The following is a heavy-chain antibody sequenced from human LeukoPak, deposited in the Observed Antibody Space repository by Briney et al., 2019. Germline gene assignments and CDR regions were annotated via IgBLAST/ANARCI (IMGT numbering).Heavy chain of an antibody. CDR2: ISGSGGST. V-gene: IGHV3-23*01. CDR3: AKGSSTGGYRDY. CDR1: GFTIGSYA. Sequence: GGSLRLSCAASGFTIGSYAMSWVRQAPGKGLEWVSAISGSGGSTYYADSVKGRFTISRDNSKNTLYLQMNSLRAEDTAVYYCAKGSSTGGYRDYWGQGTLVTVSS. D-gene: IGHD5-24*01. J-gene: IGHJ4*02.